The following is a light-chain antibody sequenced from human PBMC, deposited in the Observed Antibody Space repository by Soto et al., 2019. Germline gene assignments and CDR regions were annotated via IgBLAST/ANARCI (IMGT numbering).Light chain of an antibody. J-gene: IGLJ2*01. Sequence: QPVLTQPPSASGTPGQRVTISCSGSSSNIGSNTVNWYQQLPGSAPKLLIYSNNQRPSGVPDRFSGSKSGTSVSLAISGLQSEDEADYYCAAWDDSLNGPVVFGGGTKLTVL. V-gene: IGLV1-44*01. CDR3: AAWDDSLNGPVV. CDR1: SSNIGSNT. CDR2: SNN.